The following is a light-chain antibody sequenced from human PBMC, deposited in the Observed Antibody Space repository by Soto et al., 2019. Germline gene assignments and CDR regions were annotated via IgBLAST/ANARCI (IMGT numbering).Light chain of an antibody. V-gene: IGLV2-18*01. CDR3: SLSTSSSTFV. CDR1: SSDVGSYNR. Sequence: QSALTQPPSVSGSPGQSVTISCTGTSSDVGSYNRVSWYQQPPGTAPKLIIYDVSNRPSGVPDRFSGSKSGNTASLTISGLQAEDEADYYCSLSTSSSTFVFGTGTKVTVL. J-gene: IGLJ1*01. CDR2: DVS.